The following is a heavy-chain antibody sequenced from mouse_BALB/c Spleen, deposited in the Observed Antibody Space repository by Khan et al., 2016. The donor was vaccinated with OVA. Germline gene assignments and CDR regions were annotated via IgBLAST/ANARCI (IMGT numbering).Heavy chain of an antibody. Sequence: QVQLQQSGAELVRPGASVNLSCKASGYTFTSYWMNWIKQRPEQGLEWIGRIDPYDSEIHDNEIFKDKAILNVDKSSSKDYMQLNSLTSEDSAVYYCARNPFAYWGQGTLVTVST. CDR1: GYTFTSYW. CDR3: ARNPFAY. CDR2: IDPYDSEI. J-gene: IGHJ3*01. V-gene: IGHV1-52*01.